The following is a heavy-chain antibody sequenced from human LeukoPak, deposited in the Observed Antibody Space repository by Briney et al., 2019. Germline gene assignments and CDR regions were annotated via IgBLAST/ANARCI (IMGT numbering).Heavy chain of an antibody. D-gene: IGHD1-26*01. V-gene: IGHV3-33*05. CDR2: FSFDGVSE. CDR3: ARDRFGSGKSFTYFDH. Sequence: GGSLRLSCAASGFTFSSYGMHWVRQAPGKGLEWVAAFSFDGVSEYYADSVKGRFTVSRDNAKSALYLEMRRLTAEDTAVYYCARDRFGSGKSFTYFDHWGQGALVAVSS. CDR1: GFTFSSYG. J-gene: IGHJ4*02.